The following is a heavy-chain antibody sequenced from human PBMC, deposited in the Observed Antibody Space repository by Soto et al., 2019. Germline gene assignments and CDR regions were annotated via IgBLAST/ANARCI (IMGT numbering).Heavy chain of an antibody. CDR2: INHSGSA. CDR3: ARGLISGSHYSGGWYSFDS. D-gene: IGHD1-26*01. CDR1: GGSFSDYI. Sequence: QVQLQQSGAGLLKPSETLSLTCDVYGGSFSDYIWTWIRQTPGKGLQWIGQINHSGSANYNPSLKSRVTISVHTSSSQFSLELSSVPAADTAVYYCARGLISGSHYSGGWYSFDSWGQGTQVTVSS. V-gene: IGHV4-34*01. J-gene: IGHJ4*02.